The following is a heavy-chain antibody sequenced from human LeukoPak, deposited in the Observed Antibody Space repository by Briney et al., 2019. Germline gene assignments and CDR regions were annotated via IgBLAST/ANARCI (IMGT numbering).Heavy chain of an antibody. Sequence: PSQTLSLTCTVSGGSISSGGYYWSWIRQHPGKGLEWIGYIYYSGSTNYNASLKSRVSISVDTSKSQFSLRVSSVTAADTAVYYCARVRVDIIRGARYGMDVWSKGTPVTVSS. CDR3: ARVRVDIIRGARYGMDV. D-gene: IGHD3-10*01. V-gene: IGHV4-31*03. CDR1: GGSISSGGYY. J-gene: IGHJ6*04. CDR2: IYYSGST.